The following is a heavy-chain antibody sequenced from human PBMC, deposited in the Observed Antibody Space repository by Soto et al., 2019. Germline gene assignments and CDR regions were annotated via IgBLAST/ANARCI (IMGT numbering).Heavy chain of an antibody. V-gene: IGHV4-31*03. D-gene: IGHD5-18*01. CDR3: AREGRTGYSFGLDY. CDR2: IYYSGST. Sequence: QVQLQESGPGLVKPSQTLSLTCTVSGGSISSGGYYWSWIRQHPGKGLEWIGYIYYSGSTYYNPALKSRVTISVDTSKNQFALKLNSVTAADTAVYYCAREGRTGYSFGLDYWGQGTLVTVSS. J-gene: IGHJ4*02. CDR1: GGSISSGGYY.